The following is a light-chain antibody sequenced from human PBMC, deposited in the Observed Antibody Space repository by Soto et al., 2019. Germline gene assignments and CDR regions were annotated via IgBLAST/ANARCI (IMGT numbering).Light chain of an antibody. Sequence: QSVLTQPASVSGSPGQSIAISCTGTSSDVGGYNYVSWYQQHPGKAPKLMIYDVSNRPSGVSNRFSGSKSGNTASLTISGLQADDEADYSCGSYTSNNTRVFGTGTKVTVL. J-gene: IGLJ1*01. CDR1: SSDVGGYNY. CDR3: GSYTSNNTRV. CDR2: DVS. V-gene: IGLV2-14*03.